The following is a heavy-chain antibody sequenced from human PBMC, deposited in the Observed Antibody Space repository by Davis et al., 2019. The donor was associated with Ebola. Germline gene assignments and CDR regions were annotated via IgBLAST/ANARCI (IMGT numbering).Heavy chain of an antibody. Sequence: SETLSLTCAVSGGSISSSNWWSWVRQPPGKGLEWIGYIYYSGSTYYNPSLKSRVTISVDTSKNQFSLKLSSVTAADTAVYYCARTGRYSSSWAPNWFDPWGQGTLVTVSS. D-gene: IGHD6-13*01. CDR3: ARTGRYSSSWAPNWFDP. J-gene: IGHJ5*02. V-gene: IGHV4-4*02. CDR2: IYYSGST. CDR1: GGSISSSNW.